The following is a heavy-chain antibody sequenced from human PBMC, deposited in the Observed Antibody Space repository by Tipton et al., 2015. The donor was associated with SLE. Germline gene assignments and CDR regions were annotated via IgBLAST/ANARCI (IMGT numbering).Heavy chain of an antibody. J-gene: IGHJ5*02. V-gene: IGHV1-24*01. Sequence: QVQLVQSGAEVKKPGASVKVSCKVFGYSLTELSMHWVRQAPGKGLEWMGGFDPEHRGTVYAQKFQGRVTMTEDTSTDTAYMELSSLRSEDTAVYYCATLSLGSGYYGPHWFDPWGQGTLVTVSS. CDR3: ATLSLGSGYYGPHWFDP. CDR1: GYSLTELS. CDR2: FDPEHRGT. D-gene: IGHD5-12*01.